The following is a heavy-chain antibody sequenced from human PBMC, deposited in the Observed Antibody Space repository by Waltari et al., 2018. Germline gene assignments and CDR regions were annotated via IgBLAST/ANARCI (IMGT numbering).Heavy chain of an antibody. D-gene: IGHD2-15*01. CDR2: ISWNSGSI. CDR3: AKDIHDYSNHDAFDI. V-gene: IGHV3-9*01. CDR1: GFTFDDYA. Sequence: EVQLVESGGGLVQPGRSLRLSCAASGFTFDDYAMHWVRQAPGKGLEWVSGISWNSGSIGYADSVKGRFTISRDNAKNSLYLQMNSLRAEDTALYYCAKDIHDYSNHDAFDIWGQGTMVTVSS. J-gene: IGHJ3*02.